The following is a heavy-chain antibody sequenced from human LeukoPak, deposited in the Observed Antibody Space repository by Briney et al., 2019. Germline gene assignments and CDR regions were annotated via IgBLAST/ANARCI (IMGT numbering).Heavy chain of an antibody. D-gene: IGHD6-19*01. J-gene: IGHJ4*02. Sequence: GGSLRLSCAASGFTFDDYAMHWVRQAPGKGLEWVSGISWNSGSIGYADSVKGRFTISRDNAKNSLYLQMNSLRAEDTAVYYCAITLIAVAGTRRAEQRKTDYWGQGTLVTVSS. CDR2: ISWNSGSI. V-gene: IGHV3-9*01. CDR1: GFTFDDYA. CDR3: AITLIAVAGTRRAEQRKTDY.